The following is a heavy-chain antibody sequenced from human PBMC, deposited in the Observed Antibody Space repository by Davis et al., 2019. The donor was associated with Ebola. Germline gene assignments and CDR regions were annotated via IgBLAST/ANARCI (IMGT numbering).Heavy chain of an antibody. Sequence: MPSETLSLTCTVSGGSINYHYWSWIRQPPGKGLEWIGYIYYSGSTDYNPSLKSRVTISVDTSKNQFSLRLTSVTAADTAVYYCARAAQHCSPGCYFESWGQGTLVTVSS. V-gene: IGHV4-59*11. CDR2: IYYSGST. D-gene: IGHD4/OR15-4a*01. J-gene: IGHJ5*01. CDR1: GGSINYHY. CDR3: ARAAQHCSPGCYFES.